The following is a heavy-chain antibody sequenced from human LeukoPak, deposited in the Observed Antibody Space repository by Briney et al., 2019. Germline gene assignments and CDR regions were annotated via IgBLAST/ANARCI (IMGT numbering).Heavy chain of an antibody. CDR1: GFTFSSYD. D-gene: IGHD3-16*01. CDR3: ARGDYGYYGMDV. J-gene: IGHJ6*02. CDR2: IWYDGSNK. V-gene: IGHV3-33*01. Sequence: GGSLGLSCAAFGFTFSSYDMHWVRQAPGKGLEWVAVIWYDGSNKYYADSVKGRFTISRDNSKNTLYLQVNSLRAEDTAVYYCARGDYGYYGMDVWGQGTTVTVSS.